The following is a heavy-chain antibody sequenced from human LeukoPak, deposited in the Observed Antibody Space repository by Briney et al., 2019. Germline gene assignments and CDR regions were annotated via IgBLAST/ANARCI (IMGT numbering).Heavy chain of an antibody. V-gene: IGHV1-8*01. D-gene: IGHD3-22*01. J-gene: IGHJ4*02. CDR3: AFDSSGYYQSGPFDY. CDR2: MNPNSGHT. Sequence: ASVKVSCKASGYTFTSYDINWVRQATGQGLEWMGWMNPNSGHTGYAQKFQGRVTITRNTSIRTVYMELSSLRSEDTAVYYCAFDSSGYYQSGPFDYWGQGTLVTVSS. CDR1: GYTFTSYD.